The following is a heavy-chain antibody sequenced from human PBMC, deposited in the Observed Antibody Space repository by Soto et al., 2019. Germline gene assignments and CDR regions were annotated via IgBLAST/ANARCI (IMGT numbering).Heavy chain of an antibody. V-gene: IGHV3-11*06. CDR1: GFTFSDYY. Sequence: GGSLRLSCAASGFTFSDYYMSWIRQAPGKGLEWVSYISSSSSYTNYADSVKGRFTISRDNAKNSLYLQMNSLRAEDTAVYYCARDLREEAGNGHAVFDYWGQGTLVTVSS. CDR2: ISSSSSYT. CDR3: ARDLREEAGNGHAVFDY. J-gene: IGHJ4*02. D-gene: IGHD1-1*01.